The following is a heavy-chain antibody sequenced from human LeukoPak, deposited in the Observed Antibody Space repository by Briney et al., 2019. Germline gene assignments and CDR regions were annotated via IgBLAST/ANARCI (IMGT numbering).Heavy chain of an antibody. CDR1: GGSFSGYY. V-gene: IGHV4-34*01. Sequence: PSETLSLTCAVYGGSFSGYYWSWIRQPPGKGLEWIGEINHSGSTNYNPSLKSRVTISVDTSKNQFSLKLSSVTAADTAVYYCARDRLDAFDIWGQGTMVTVSS. CDR3: ARDRLDAFDI. D-gene: IGHD2-21*01. J-gene: IGHJ3*02. CDR2: INHSGST.